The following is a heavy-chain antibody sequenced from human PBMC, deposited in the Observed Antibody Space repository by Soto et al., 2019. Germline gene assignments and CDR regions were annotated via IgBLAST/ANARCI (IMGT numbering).Heavy chain of an antibody. D-gene: IGHD6-13*01. CDR2: IKRDGSGG. J-gene: IGHJ3*02. CDR3: ARDVSAGSSGWYFDAFDI. Sequence: QLVESGGGLVQPGGSLRLSCEASGFTFDNYWMTWVRQAPGKGLEWVANIKRDGSGGSYLDYVRGRFTVSRDNDRNSLYLQMNSLRAEDTALYYCARDVSAGSSGWYFDAFDIWGQGTVVTVSS. V-gene: IGHV3-7*01. CDR1: GFTFDNYW.